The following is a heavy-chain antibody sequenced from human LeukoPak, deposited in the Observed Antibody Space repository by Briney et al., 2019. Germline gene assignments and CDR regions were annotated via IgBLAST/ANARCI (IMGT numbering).Heavy chain of an antibody. Sequence: ASVKVSCKASGYTFTSYDINWVRQATGQGLEWMGWMNPNSGNTGYAQKFQGRVTITRNTSITTAYMELSRLRSDDTAVYYCARVRNYYGSGTYYNVYYYYMDVWGKGTTVTISS. CDR1: GYTFTSYD. J-gene: IGHJ6*03. CDR2: MNPNSGNT. D-gene: IGHD3-10*01. V-gene: IGHV1-8*03. CDR3: ARVRNYYGSGTYYNVYYYYMDV.